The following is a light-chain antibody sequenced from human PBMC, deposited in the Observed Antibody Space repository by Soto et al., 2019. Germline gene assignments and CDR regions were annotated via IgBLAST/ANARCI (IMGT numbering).Light chain of an antibody. CDR3: CSYAGSGTWV. J-gene: IGLJ3*02. V-gene: IGLV2-23*01. CDR1: SSDVGSYNL. CDR2: EGS. Sequence: QSALTQPASVSGSPGQSITISCTGTSSDVGSYNLVSWCQQHPGKAPKLMIYEGSKRPSGVSNRFSGSKSGNTASLTISGLQAEDEADYYCCSYAGSGTWVFGGGTKVTVL.